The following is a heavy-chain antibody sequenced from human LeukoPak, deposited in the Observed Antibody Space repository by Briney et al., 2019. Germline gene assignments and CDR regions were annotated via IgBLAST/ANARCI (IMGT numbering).Heavy chain of an antibody. CDR2: MNPNSGNT. CDR1: GYTFTSYA. CDR3: ARVVVGATIPHY. Sequence: ASVKVSCKASGYTFTSYAMNWVRQATGQGLEWMGWMNPNSGNTGYAQKFQGRVTMTRNTSISTAYMELSSLRSEDTAVYYCARVVVGATIPHYWGQGTLVTVSS. J-gene: IGHJ4*02. V-gene: IGHV1-8*02. D-gene: IGHD1-26*01.